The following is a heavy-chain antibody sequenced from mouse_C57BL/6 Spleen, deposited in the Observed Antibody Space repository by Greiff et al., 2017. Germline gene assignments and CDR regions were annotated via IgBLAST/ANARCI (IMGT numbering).Heavy chain of an antibody. J-gene: IGHJ3*01. CDR3: ARSGDYDYEAWFAY. V-gene: IGHV1-53*01. CDR2: INPSNGGT. D-gene: IGHD2-4*01. Sequence: VQLKQPGTELVKPGASVKLSCKASGYTFTSYWMHWVKQRPGQGLEWIGNINPSNGGTNYKEKFKSKATLTVDKSSSTAYMQLSSLTSEDSAVYYCARSGDYDYEAWFAYWGQGTLDTVSA. CDR1: GYTFTSYW.